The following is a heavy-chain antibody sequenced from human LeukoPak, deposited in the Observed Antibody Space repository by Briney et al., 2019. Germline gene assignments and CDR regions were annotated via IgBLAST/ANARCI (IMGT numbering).Heavy chain of an antibody. CDR3: ARHPDYGDYSDAFDI. Sequence: PSETLSLTCAVYGGSFSGYYWGWIRQPPGKGLEWIGSIYYSGSTYYNPSLKSRVTISVDTSKNQFSLKLSSVTAADTAVYYCARHPDYGDYSDAFDIWGQGTMVTVSS. CDR2: IYYSGST. D-gene: IGHD4-17*01. V-gene: IGHV4-39*01. CDR1: GGSFSGYY. J-gene: IGHJ3*02.